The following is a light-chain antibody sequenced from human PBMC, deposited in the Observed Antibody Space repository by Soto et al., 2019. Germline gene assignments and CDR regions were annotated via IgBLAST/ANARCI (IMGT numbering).Light chain of an antibody. CDR2: GES. V-gene: IGKV3-20*01. J-gene: IGKJ1*01. CDR1: QSVTSSY. CDR3: QKYNNWPRT. Sequence: EIVLTQSPGTLSLSPGESAALSCRASQSVTSSYLAWYQQKPGHAPRLLIYGESNRATGIPDRFSGSGSGTEFTLTISSLQSEDFAVYYCQKYNNWPRTCGQGTKVDI.